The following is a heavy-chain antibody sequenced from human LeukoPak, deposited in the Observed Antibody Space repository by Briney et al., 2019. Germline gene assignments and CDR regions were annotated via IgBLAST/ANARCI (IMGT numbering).Heavy chain of an antibody. CDR1: GFTFSMFQ. CDR2: INQDGSEI. CDR3: ASSWGSAIDF. Sequence: GESLRLSCAASGFTFSMFQMSWVRQPPGEGLGWVANINQDGSEIYYVDSVKGRFTVSTDNAKNSLYLQMTSLRAEDTAVYYCASSWGSAIDFWGQGTLVTVSS. D-gene: IGHD3-16*01. J-gene: IGHJ4*02. V-gene: IGHV3-7*01.